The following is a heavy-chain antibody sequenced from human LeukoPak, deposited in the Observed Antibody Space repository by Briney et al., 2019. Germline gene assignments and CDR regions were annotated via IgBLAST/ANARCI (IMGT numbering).Heavy chain of an antibody. V-gene: IGHV1-8*01. CDR1: GYTFTSYD. Sequence: ASVKVSCKASGYTFTSYDINWVRQATGQGLEWMGWMNPNSGNTGYAQKFQGRVTMTRNTSISTAYMELSSLRSEDTAVYYCARDWVRGGAFDIWGQGTMVTVSS. J-gene: IGHJ3*02. CDR2: MNPNSGNT. D-gene: IGHD3-10*01. CDR3: ARDWVRGGAFDI.